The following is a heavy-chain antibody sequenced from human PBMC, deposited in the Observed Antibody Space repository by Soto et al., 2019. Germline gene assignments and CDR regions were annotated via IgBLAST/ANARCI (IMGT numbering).Heavy chain of an antibody. CDR3: ARDDFGLGIDF. Sequence: EVQLVESGGGLVQPGGSLRLSCVVSGFTFRNYWMHWVRQVPGRGLVWVSHIDNDGSITTYADSVEGRFTISRDNDKNTLYLQMNSLRPEDTALYYCARDDFGLGIDFLGQGILVTVSS. CDR2: IDNDGSIT. J-gene: IGHJ4*02. V-gene: IGHV3-74*01. CDR1: GFTFRNYW. D-gene: IGHD3-16*01.